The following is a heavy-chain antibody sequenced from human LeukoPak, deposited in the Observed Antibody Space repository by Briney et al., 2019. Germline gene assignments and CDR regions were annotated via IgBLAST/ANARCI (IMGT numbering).Heavy chain of an antibody. D-gene: IGHD4/OR15-4a*01. V-gene: IGHV3-23*01. CDR1: ALTFSSYA. CDR2: ITGSGSAT. CDR3: AKGGANSYPYYFDY. J-gene: IGHJ4*02. Sequence: GGSLRLSCAASALTFSSYAMRWVRQAPGKGLEWVSTITGSGSATYYADSVKGRFTISRDNSKNTLYLQMNSLRAEDTAVYYCAKGGANSYPYYFDYWGQGTLVTVSS.